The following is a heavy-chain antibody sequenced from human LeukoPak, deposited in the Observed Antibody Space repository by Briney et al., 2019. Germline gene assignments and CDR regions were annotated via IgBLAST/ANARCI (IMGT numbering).Heavy chain of an antibody. CDR2: INSDGSST. CDR3: ARERKLMGFDC. J-gene: IGHJ4*02. V-gene: IGHV3-74*01. CDR1: GFTFSSYW. Sequence: GGSLRLSCAASGFTFSSYWMHWVRQAPGKGLVWVSRINSDGSSTSYADSVKGRFTISRDNAKNTLYLQMNSLRAEDTAVYYCARERKLMGFDCWGQGTLVTVSS. D-gene: IGHD2-8*01.